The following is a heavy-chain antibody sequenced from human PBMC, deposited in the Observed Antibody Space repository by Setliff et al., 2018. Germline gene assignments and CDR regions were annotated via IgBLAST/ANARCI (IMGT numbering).Heavy chain of an antibody. V-gene: IGHV1-18*01. Sequence: VASVKVSCKASGYILNSYGISWVRQAPGQGLEWMGWISSYNDITNYAQRFQGRVTLTTDMSTSAAYMELRSLGSDDTAVYYCAISTLSICSGGACPNVFDVWGQGTMVTV. J-gene: IGHJ3*01. CDR2: ISSYNDIT. CDR1: GYILNSYG. D-gene: IGHD2-15*01. CDR3: AISTLSICSGGACPNVFDV.